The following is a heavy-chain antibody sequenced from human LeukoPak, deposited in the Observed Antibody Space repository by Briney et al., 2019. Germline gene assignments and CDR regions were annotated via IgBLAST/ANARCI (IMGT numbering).Heavy chain of an antibody. CDR3: ARDRATVTTSVGYYMDV. V-gene: IGHV1-69*05. CDR2: IIPIFGTA. J-gene: IGHJ6*03. D-gene: IGHD4-17*01. CDR1: GGTFSSYA. Sequence: GSSVKVSCKASGGTFSSYAISWVRQAPGQGLEWMGGIIPIFGTADYAQKFQGRVTITTDESTSTAYMELSSLRSEDTAVYYCARDRATVTTSVGYYMDVWGKGTTVTVSS.